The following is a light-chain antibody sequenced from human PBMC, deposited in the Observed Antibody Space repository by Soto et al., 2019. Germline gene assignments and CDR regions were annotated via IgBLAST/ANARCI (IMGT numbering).Light chain of an antibody. CDR2: GAS. J-gene: IGKJ5*01. Sequence: DIVMIQSPLSLPVTPGEPASISCRASQSVSSSYLTWYQQKPGQAPRLLIYGASTRATGIPARFSGSGSGTDFTLTISSLQPEDFAVYYCQQDYNSFGQGTRLEIK. V-gene: IGKV3D-7*01. CDR3: QQDYNS. CDR1: QSVSSSY.